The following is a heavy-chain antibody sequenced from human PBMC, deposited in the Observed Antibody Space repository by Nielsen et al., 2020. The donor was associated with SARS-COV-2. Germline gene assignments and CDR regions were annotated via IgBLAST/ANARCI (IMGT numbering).Heavy chain of an antibody. CDR3: ASPGGYQLPKYYYYYYYMDV. CDR2: IIPIFGTA. D-gene: IGHD2-2*01. V-gene: IGHV1-69*13. CDR1: GYTFTNYG. Sequence: SVKVSCKASGYTFTNYGISWVRQAPGQGLEWMGGIIPIFGTANYAQKFQGRVTITADESTSTAYMELSSLRSEDTAVYYCASPGGYQLPKYYYYYYYMDVWGKGTTVTVSS. J-gene: IGHJ6*03.